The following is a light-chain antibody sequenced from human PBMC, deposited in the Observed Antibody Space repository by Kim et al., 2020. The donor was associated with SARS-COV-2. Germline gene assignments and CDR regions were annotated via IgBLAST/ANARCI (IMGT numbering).Light chain of an antibody. V-gene: IGKV1-39*01. CDR1: QRISNF. CDR2: AAS. J-gene: IGKJ4*01. Sequence: DIQMTQSPSSLSASVGDRVTITCRASQRISNFLSWYQLKSGRAPKLLIYAASSLQSGVPSRFSGSGSGTDFTLTISSLQPEDFATYYCQQYYYSPLTFGGGTKVDIK. CDR3: QQYYYSPLT.